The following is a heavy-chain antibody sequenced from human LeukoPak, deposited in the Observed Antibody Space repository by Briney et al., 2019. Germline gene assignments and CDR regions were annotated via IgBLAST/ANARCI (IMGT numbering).Heavy chain of an antibody. CDR1: GYTFTGYY. CDR2: INPNSGGT. Sequence: ASVKVSCKASGYTFTGYYMHWVRQAPGQGLEWMGWINPNSGGTNYAQKFQGRVTMTRDTSISTAYMELSRLRSDDTAVYYCARGMNKGHSSSWYYYWGQGTLVTVSS. J-gene: IGHJ4*02. CDR3: ARGMNKGHSSSWYYY. V-gene: IGHV1-2*02. D-gene: IGHD6-13*01.